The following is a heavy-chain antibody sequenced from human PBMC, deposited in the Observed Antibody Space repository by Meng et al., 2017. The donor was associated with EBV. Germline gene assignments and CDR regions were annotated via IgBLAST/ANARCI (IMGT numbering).Heavy chain of an antibody. D-gene: IGHD4-17*01. J-gene: IGHJ5*02. CDR3: ARGRYYGDYFWFDP. CDR1: GCSVSSGIYY. CDR2: IYYSGST. V-gene: IGHV4-61*01. Sequence: VRLRASGPGLVKPSWTLSLTCTVSGCSVSSGIYYWSWIRQPPGKGLEWIGYIYYSGSTNYNPSLKSRVTISVDTSKNQFSLKLSSVTAADTAVYYCARGRYYGDYFWFDPWGQGTLVTVSS.